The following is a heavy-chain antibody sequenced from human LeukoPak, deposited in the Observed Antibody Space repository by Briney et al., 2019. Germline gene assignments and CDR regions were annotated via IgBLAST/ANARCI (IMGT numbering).Heavy chain of an antibody. V-gene: IGHV4-59*01. CDR2: IYYSGST. D-gene: IGHD3-3*01. J-gene: IGHJ5*02. Sequence: PSETLSLTCTVSGGSISSYYWSWIRQPPGKGLEWIGYIYYSGSTNYNPSLKSRVTISVDTSKNQFSLKLSSVTAADTAVYYCARDRGRTIFGVVTPRWFDPWGQGTLVTVSS. CDR3: ARDRGRTIFGVVTPRWFDP. CDR1: GGSISSYY.